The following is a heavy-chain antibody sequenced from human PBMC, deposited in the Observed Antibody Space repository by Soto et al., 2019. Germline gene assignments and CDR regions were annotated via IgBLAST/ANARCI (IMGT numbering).Heavy chain of an antibody. Sequence: TPETFSLTCTVSGVFISSCYWSWILPPPGKGLEWIGYIYYSGSTNYNPSLKSRVTISVDTSKNQFSLKLSSVTAADTAVYYCARYRLQSGELLEFDYWGQGALVTVSS. CDR3: ARYRLQSGELLEFDY. J-gene: IGHJ4*02. CDR1: GVFISSCY. V-gene: IGHV4-59*01. CDR2: IYYSGST. D-gene: IGHD3-10*01.